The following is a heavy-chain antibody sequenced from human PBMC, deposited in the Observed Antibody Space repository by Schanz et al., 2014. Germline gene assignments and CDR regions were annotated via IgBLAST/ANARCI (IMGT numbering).Heavy chain of an antibody. CDR2: IDGKSTTV. D-gene: IGHD5-12*01. CDR3: ASPSGYSDYGTYFDF. Sequence: EQLVESGGGLVKPGGSLRLSCAASGFTFSSYSMNWVRQAPGKGLEWLSYIDGKSTTVYYADSVKGRFTVSRDNARNSLYLHMNTLGAEDTAVYYCASPSGYSDYGTYFDFWGQGTLVTVSS. CDR1: GFTFSSYS. V-gene: IGHV3-48*01. J-gene: IGHJ4*02.